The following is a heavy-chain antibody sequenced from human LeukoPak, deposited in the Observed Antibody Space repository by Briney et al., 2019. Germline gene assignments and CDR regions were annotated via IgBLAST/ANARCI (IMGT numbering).Heavy chain of an antibody. CDR1: GFTFSTRG. CDR2: IRPWGRTT. Sequence: GGSLRLSCGASGFTFSTRGMIWVRQAPGKGLEWVSYIRPWGRTTYYADSVKGRFTISRDDARSSLYLQMHSLRAGDTAVYYCARVRGPTVTTWYFDLWGRGTLVTVSS. J-gene: IGHJ2*01. V-gene: IGHV3-48*01. CDR3: ARVRGPTVTTWYFDL. D-gene: IGHD4-17*01.